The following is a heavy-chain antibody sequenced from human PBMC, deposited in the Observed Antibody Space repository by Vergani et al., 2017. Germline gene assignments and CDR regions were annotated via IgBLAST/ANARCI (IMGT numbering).Heavy chain of an antibody. CDR2: IIPIFGTA. V-gene: IGHV1-69*01. Sequence: QVQLVQSGAEVKKPGSSVKVSCKASGGTFSSYAISWVRQAPGQGLEWMGGIIPIFGTANYAQAFQGMVTITADESTSTAYMELSSLRSEDTALYYCASSGSIVGATRRPKAVDFGGQGTLVTVSS. J-gene: IGHJ4*02. CDR1: GGTFSSYA. CDR3: ASSGSIVGATRRPKAVDF. D-gene: IGHD1-26*01.